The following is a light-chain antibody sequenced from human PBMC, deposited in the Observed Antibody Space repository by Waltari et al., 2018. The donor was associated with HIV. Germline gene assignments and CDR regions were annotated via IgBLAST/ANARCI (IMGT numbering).Light chain of an antibody. Sequence: DIVMTQSPDSLSVSLGERATISCKSSQNLFKRYNKKNHLAWYQQRPRQPPKLLISWASTRESGVPDRFSGSGSGTDFTLTISGLQAEDVAVYYCQQYYNLLPTFGPGTKVDIK. J-gene: IGKJ3*01. V-gene: IGKV4-1*01. CDR2: WAS. CDR3: QQYYNLLPT. CDR1: QNLFKRYNKKNH.